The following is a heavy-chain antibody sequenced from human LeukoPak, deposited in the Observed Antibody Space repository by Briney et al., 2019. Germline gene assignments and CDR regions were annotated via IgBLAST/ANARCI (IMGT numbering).Heavy chain of an antibody. CDR3: AREAGGEQWLVDDAFDI. D-gene: IGHD6-19*01. V-gene: IGHV3-30*03. Sequence: GALRLSCAASGFTFSSYGMHWVRQAPGKGLEWVAVISYDGSNKYYADSVKGRFTISRDNSKNTLYLQMNSLRAEDTAVYYCAREAGGEQWLVDDAFDIWGQGTMVTVSS. CDR2: ISYDGSNK. J-gene: IGHJ3*02. CDR1: GFTFSSYG.